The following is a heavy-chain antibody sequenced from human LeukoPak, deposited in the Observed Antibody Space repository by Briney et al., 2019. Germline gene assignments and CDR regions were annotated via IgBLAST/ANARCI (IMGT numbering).Heavy chain of an antibody. CDR3: AKLEYSSSKGDY. V-gene: IGHV3-23*01. J-gene: IGHJ4*02. Sequence: PGGSLRLPCAASGFTFSSYAMSWVRQAPGKGLEWVSAISGSGGSTYYADSVKGRFTISRDNSKNTLYLQMNSLRAEDTAVYYCAKLEYSSSKGDYWGQGTLVTVSS. D-gene: IGHD6-6*01. CDR2: ISGSGGST. CDR1: GFTFSSYA.